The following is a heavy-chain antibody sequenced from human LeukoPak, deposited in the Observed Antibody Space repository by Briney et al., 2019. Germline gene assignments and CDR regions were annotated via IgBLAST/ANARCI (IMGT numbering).Heavy chain of an antibody. Sequence: ASVKVSCKASGYTFTSSDINWVRQATGQGLEWMGWMNPNSGNTGYAQKFQGRVTMTRNTSISTAYMELSSLRSEDTAVYYCARGARYGGYVNYWGQGTLVTVSS. V-gene: IGHV1-8*01. CDR1: GYTFTSSD. J-gene: IGHJ4*02. D-gene: IGHD5-12*01. CDR3: ARGARYGGYVNY. CDR2: MNPNSGNT.